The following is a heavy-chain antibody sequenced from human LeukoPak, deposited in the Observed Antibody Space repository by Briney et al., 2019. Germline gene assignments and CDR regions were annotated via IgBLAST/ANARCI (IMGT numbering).Heavy chain of an antibody. D-gene: IGHD6-19*01. CDR2: IKQDGSQK. CDR1: GFTFSDYW. J-gene: IGHJ4*02. Sequence: GRSLRLSCVASGFTFSDYWMSWVRQAPGKGLEWVANIKQDGSQKYYVDSVKGRFTISRDNAKNSVYLQMNSLRAEDTAVYYCARDYSSGWPGYWGQGTLVTVSS. V-gene: IGHV3-7*01. CDR3: ARDYSSGWPGY.